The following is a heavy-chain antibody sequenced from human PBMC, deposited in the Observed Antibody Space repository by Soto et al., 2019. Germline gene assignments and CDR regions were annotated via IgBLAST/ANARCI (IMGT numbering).Heavy chain of an antibody. V-gene: IGHV4-39*01. CDR2: IYYSGST. D-gene: IGHD3-22*01. CDR1: GGSISSSSYY. CDR3: ARLASDTAMIVVKDFDY. J-gene: IGHJ4*02. Sequence: SSETLSLTCTVSGGSISSSSYYWGWIRQPPGKGLEWIGSIYYSGSTYYNPSLKSRVTISVDTSKNQFSLKLSSVSAADTAVYYCARLASDTAMIVVKDFDYWGQGTLVTVSS.